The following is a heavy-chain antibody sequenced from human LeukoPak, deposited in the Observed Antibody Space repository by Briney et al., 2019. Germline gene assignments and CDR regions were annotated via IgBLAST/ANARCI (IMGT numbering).Heavy chain of an antibody. CDR3: ASQGWLQSGFDP. CDR1: GFTVSNNY. J-gene: IGHJ5*02. V-gene: IGHV3-66*02. Sequence: PGGSLRLSCAASGFTVSNNYMSWVRQAPGKGLEWVSVIYSGGSTYYADSVKGRITISRDNSKNTLYLQMNSLRAEGTAVYYCASQGWLQSGFDPWGQGTLVTVSS. D-gene: IGHD5-24*01. CDR2: IYSGGST.